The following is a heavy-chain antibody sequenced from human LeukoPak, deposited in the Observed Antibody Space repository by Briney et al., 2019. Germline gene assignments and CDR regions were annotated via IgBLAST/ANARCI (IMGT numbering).Heavy chain of an antibody. Sequence: GGSLRLSCAASGFSVSDAYMSWVRQTPGKRLEWIGRIISKGDGGTTDYAALVEDRFIISRDDSKGTVYLQLNSLRTDDTAVYYCLAQYYFDFWGRGTLVTVSS. CDR1: GFSVSDAY. CDR2: IISKGDGGTT. D-gene: IGHD5-24*01. V-gene: IGHV3-15*01. CDR3: LAQYYFDF. J-gene: IGHJ4*02.